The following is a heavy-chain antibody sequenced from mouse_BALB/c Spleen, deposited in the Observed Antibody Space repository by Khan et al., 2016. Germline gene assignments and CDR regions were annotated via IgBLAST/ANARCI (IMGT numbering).Heavy chain of an antibody. CDR1: GYTFTSFW. Sequence: QVQLQQPGAELVRPGASVKLSCKASGYTFTSFWINWVKPRPGQGLEWIGHIYPSDSYTDYNQKFKDRATLTVDKSSNTAYRKSNSPTAEESAVYYGTRGTGDFEYWGQGTTLTVSA. CDR3: TRGTGDFEY. V-gene: IGHV1-69*02. CDR2: IYPSDSYT. D-gene: IGHD3-3*01. J-gene: IGHJ2*01.